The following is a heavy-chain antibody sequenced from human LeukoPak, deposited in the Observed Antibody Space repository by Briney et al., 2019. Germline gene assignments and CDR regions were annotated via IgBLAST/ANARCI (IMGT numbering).Heavy chain of an antibody. CDR2: INHSGST. V-gene: IGHV4-34*01. Sequence: SETLSLTCAVYGGSFSGYYWSWIRQPPGKGLEWIGEINHSGSTNYNPSLKSRVTISVDTSKNQFSLKLSSVTAADTAVYYCARGHYGDYDYWGQGTLVTVSS. CDR3: ARGHYGDYDY. J-gene: IGHJ4*02. D-gene: IGHD4-17*01. CDR1: GGSFSGYY.